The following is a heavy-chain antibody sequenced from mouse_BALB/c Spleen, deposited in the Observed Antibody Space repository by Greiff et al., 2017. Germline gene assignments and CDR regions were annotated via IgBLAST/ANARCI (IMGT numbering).Heavy chain of an antibody. Sequence: QVQLKESGPGLVAPSQSLSITCTVSGFSFTGYGVNWVRQPPGKGLEWLGMIWGDGSTDYNSALKSRLSISKDNSKSQVFLKMNSLQTDDTARYYCATYGNYDWFAYWGQGTLVTVSA. J-gene: IGHJ3*01. CDR2: IWGDGST. V-gene: IGHV2-6-7*01. CDR3: ATYGNYDWFAY. D-gene: IGHD2-1*01. CDR1: GFSFTGYG.